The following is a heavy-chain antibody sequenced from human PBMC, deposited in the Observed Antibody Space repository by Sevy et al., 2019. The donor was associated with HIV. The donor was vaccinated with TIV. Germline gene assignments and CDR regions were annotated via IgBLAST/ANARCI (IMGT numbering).Heavy chain of an antibody. J-gene: IGHJ6*02. CDR2: IWYDGSNK. Sequence: GGSLRLSCAASGFTFSSYGMHWVRQAPGKGLEWVAVIWYDGSNKYYADSVKGRFTISRANSKNTLYLQMNSLRAEDTAVYYCARAPRSYSSSSDYYYYYGMDVWGQRTTVTVSS. CDR3: ARAPRSYSSSSDYYYYYGMDV. V-gene: IGHV3-33*01. CDR1: GFTFSSYG. D-gene: IGHD6-6*01.